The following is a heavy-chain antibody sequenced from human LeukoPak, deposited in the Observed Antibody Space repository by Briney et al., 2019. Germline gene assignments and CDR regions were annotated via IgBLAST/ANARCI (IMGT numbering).Heavy chain of an antibody. Sequence: GGSLRLSCAASGFTFSSSAMSWVRQAPGKGPEWVSAISNNGGYTYYADSVQGRFTISRDNSKSTLCLQMNSLRAEDTAVYYCARDRLSYYDSSGYLHYFDYWGQGTLVTVSS. CDR1: GFTFSSSA. D-gene: IGHD3-22*01. CDR2: ISNNGGYT. J-gene: IGHJ4*02. V-gene: IGHV3-23*01. CDR3: ARDRLSYYDSSGYLHYFDY.